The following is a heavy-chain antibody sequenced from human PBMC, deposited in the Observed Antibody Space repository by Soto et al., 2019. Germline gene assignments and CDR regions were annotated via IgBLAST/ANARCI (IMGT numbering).Heavy chain of an antibody. D-gene: IGHD5-18*01. V-gene: IGHV4-30-4*02. CDR3: AREGIQLCVSGRDRSDP. CDR1: GGSISSGNYY. CDR2: IYSTGSS. Sequence: SETLSLTCTVSGGSISSGNYYWSWIRQSPGKGLEWIGYIYSTGSSYYNPSLRSRVSMSVDTSKNQLSLHRSSVTAADTSVYFCAREGIQLCVSGRDRSDPWGKGTLVTVSS. J-gene: IGHJ5*02.